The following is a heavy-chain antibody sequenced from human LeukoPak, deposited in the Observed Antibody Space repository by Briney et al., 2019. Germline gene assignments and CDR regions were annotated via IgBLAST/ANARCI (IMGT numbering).Heavy chain of an antibody. Sequence: SETLSLTCTVSGGSISSYYWTWIRRPAGKGLEWIGRIYTTGSTNCNPSLNSRVTMSVDTSKKQFSLKLSSVTAADTAVYYCARRNDLKGFDPWGQGTLVTVSS. CDR1: GGSISSYY. D-gene: IGHD3-3*01. J-gene: IGHJ5*02. CDR3: ARRNDLKGFDP. CDR2: IYTTGST. V-gene: IGHV4-4*07.